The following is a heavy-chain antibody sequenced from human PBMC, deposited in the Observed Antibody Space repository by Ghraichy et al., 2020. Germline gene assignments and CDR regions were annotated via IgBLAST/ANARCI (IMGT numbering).Heavy chain of an antibody. CDR3: ARWNEGSDY. Sequence: SETLSLTCTVSDGSIRNYYWSWTRQPPGKGLEFIAFVYDGGVADYNPSLRSRATISEDTSKNQISLKLRSLTAADTAVYFCARWNEGSDYWGPGALVTVSS. V-gene: IGHV4-59*01. CDR2: VYDGGVA. D-gene: IGHD1-1*01. CDR1: DGSIRNYY. J-gene: IGHJ4*02.